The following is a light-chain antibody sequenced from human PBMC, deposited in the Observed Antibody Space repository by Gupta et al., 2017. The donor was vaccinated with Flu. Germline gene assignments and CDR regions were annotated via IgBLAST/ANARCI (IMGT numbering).Light chain of an antibody. CDR2: EAS. Sequence: DIQMTQSPSTLSASVGDRVTITCRASQSINNWLPWYQQKPGTAPKLLIYEASNLHSGVPSRFSGSGSGTEFTLTISSLEPGDFATYYCQQGHSYPYTFGQGTKLEIK. CDR1: QSINNW. J-gene: IGKJ2*01. V-gene: IGKV1-5*03. CDR3: QQGHSYPYT.